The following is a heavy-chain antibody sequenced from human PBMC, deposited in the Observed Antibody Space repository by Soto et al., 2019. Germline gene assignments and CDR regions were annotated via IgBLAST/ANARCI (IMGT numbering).Heavy chain of an antibody. J-gene: IGHJ4*02. Sequence: EVRLLESGGGLVQPGGSLRLSCAASGFTFSNYAMTWVRQAPGKGLVWVSGLNGSGGSTTSADSMKGRFAISRDNSKIPLYLQMNRLRDGDTAVYYCARGFSAGKGSPPDYWGQGTLVTVSS. D-gene: IGHD3-10*01. V-gene: IGHV3-23*01. CDR1: GFTFSNYA. CDR3: ARGFSAGKGSPPDY. CDR2: LNGSGGST.